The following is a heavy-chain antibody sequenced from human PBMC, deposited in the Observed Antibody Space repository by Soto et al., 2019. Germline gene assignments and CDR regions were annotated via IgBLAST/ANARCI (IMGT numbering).Heavy chain of an antibody. CDR1: GYTFTGDY. J-gene: IGHJ3*02. CDR2: INPNRGGT. CDR3: LAAAGTLSVGFDI. V-gene: IGHV1-2*01. D-gene: IGHD6-13*01. Sequence: APVKSSGKASGYTFTGDYMHWERQAPGQGREWKGEINPNRGGTNYAQKYCGRVTRTRDTSISTAHMELLRLRTDDTGVDCCLAAAGTLSVGFDIWVQGTMVAVAS.